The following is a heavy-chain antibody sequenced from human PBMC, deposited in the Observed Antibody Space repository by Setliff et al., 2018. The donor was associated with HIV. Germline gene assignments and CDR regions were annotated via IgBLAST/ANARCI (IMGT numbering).Heavy chain of an antibody. CDR1: GYTFTRYG. CDR2: ISANNGNT. J-gene: IGHJ4*02. D-gene: IGHD3-22*01. CDR3: ARHASTWYYESSGPHFDY. Sequence: GASVKVSCKASGYTFTRYGISWVRQAPGQGLEWMGWISANNGNTNYAQKLQGRVTMTTDTSTSTAYMELRSLRSDDTAVYYCARHASTWYYESSGPHFDYWGKGTLVTVSS. V-gene: IGHV1-18*01.